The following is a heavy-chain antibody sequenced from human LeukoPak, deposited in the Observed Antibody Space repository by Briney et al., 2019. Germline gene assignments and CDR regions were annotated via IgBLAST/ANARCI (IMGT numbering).Heavy chain of an antibody. J-gene: IGHJ3*02. Sequence: GGSLRLSCAASGFIVSSKYMSWVRQAPGKGLEWVSSISSSSSYIYYADSVKGRFTISRDNAKNSLYLQMNSLRAEDTAVYYCARGQRAFDIWGQGTMVTVSS. D-gene: IGHD6-25*01. V-gene: IGHV3-21*01. CDR3: ARGQRAFDI. CDR2: ISSSSSYI. CDR1: GFIVSSKY.